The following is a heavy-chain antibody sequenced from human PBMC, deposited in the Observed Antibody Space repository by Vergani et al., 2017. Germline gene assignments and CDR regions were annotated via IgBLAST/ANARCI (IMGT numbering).Heavy chain of an antibody. J-gene: IGHJ1*01. CDR3: TRHGRSGWAGYFQH. CDR2: ISQSGNT. Sequence: QLQLQESGPGLLKPSETLSLTCTVSGGSISSGSYFWGWIRQPPGKVLEWIGSISQSGNTYYNPSLKSRVTISVDTSKNQFSLNLTSVTAADTAVYYCTRHGRSGWAGYFQHWGQGTLVTASS. CDR1: GGSISSGSYF. D-gene: IGHD6-19*01. V-gene: IGHV4-39*01.